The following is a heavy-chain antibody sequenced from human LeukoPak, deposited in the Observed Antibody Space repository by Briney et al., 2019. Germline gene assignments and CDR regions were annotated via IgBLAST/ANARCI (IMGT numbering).Heavy chain of an antibody. Sequence: AAVKVSCKAYGYRFRDHYIHWVRQAPGQGLEYLGWINPSSGGTNYAQKFQGRVTLTRDTSIDTAYIHLDSLTSDDTAVYFCARGYFGDYVLDTWGQGTLVTVSS. CDR3: ARGYFGDYVLDT. CDR1: GYRFRDHY. CDR2: INPSSGGT. J-gene: IGHJ5*02. V-gene: IGHV1-2*02. D-gene: IGHD4-17*01.